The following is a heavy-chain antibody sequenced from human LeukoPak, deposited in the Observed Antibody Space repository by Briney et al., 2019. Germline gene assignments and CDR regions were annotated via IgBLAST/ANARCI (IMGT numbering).Heavy chain of an antibody. CDR3: ARARGGYDLDY. V-gene: IGHV3-74*01. CDR1: GFTFSNYW. Sequence: PGGSLRLSCAASGFTFSNYWMHWVRQAPGKGLVWVSRIKGDGSHTIYADSVKGRFTISRDNVKNSLYLQMNSLRAEDTAVYYCARARGGYDLDYWGQGALVTVSS. J-gene: IGHJ4*02. D-gene: IGHD5-12*01. CDR2: IKGDGSHT.